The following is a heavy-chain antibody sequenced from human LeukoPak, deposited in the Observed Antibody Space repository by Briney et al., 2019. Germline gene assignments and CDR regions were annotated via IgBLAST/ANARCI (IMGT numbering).Heavy chain of an antibody. J-gene: IGHJ4*02. D-gene: IGHD6-13*01. V-gene: IGHV5-51*01. CDR1: GYSFASYW. CDR3: ARSTSSSWYFPFDY. Sequence: GESLKISCRGSGYSFASYWIGWVRQMPGKGLEWMGIIYPGDSDTTYSPSFQGQVTISADKSISTAYLQWSSLKASDTAMYYCARSTSSSWYFPFDYWGQGTLVTVSS. CDR2: IYPGDSDT.